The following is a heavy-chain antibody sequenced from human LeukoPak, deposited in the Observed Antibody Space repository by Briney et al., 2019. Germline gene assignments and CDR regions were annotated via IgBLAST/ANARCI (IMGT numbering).Heavy chain of an antibody. CDR1: GGSISIYY. V-gene: IGHV4-59*01. Sequence: SETLSLTCTVSGGSISIYYWSWLRQPPGKGLEWIGYIYNSGSTIYNPSLRSRVTISVDTSKNQFSLKLNSVTAADTAVYYCVRDRELTYWSQGTLVTVSS. CDR3: VRDRELTY. J-gene: IGHJ4*02. D-gene: IGHD1-26*01. CDR2: IYNSGST.